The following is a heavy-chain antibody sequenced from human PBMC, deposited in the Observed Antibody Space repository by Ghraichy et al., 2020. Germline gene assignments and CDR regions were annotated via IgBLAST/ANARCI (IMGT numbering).Heavy chain of an antibody. V-gene: IGHV3-21*01. J-gene: IGHJ4*02. Sequence: GESLRLSCATSGFNLGVYTMNWLRWGPNRGLEWVASISSDSVYIYYGASVRGRFTISRDNAVKSIYLQMNSLRVDDTAMYYCVRADGSGSFYYWGQGTLVTVSS. CDR2: ISSDSVYI. CDR3: VRADGSGSFYY. D-gene: IGHD3-10*01. CDR1: GFNLGVYT.